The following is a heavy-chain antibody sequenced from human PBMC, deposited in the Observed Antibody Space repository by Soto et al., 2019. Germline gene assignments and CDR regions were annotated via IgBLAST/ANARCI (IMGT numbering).Heavy chain of an antibody. CDR1: GGSISSYY. CDR2: ISNSGST. Sequence: PSETLSLTCTVSGGSISSYYWSWIRQPPGKGLEWIGYISNSGSTKYNPSLKSRVTISLDTSKNQFSLKLSSVTAADTAVYYCARREYCNTTNCYDNYFDPWGQGTLVTVSS. V-gene: IGHV4-59*08. D-gene: IGHD2-2*01. CDR3: ARREYCNTTNCYDNYFDP. J-gene: IGHJ5*02.